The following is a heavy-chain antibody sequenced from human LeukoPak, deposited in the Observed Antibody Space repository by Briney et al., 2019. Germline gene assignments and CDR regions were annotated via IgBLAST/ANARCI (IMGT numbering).Heavy chain of an antibody. CDR1: GFTFSSYA. CDR3: ARDRDYYDREDY. J-gene: IGHJ4*02. D-gene: IGHD3-22*01. V-gene: IGHV3-23*01. CDR2: ISGSGGST. Sequence: GGSLRLSCAASGFTFSSYAMSWVRQAPGKGLEWVSAISGSGGSTYYADSVKGRFTISRDNAKNSLYLQMNSLRDEDTAVYYCARDRDYYDREDYWGQGTLVTVSS.